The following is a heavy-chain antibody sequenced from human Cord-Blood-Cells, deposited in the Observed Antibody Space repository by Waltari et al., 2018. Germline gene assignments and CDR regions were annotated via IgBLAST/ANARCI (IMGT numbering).Heavy chain of an antibody. CDR1: GGSISSSSYY. D-gene: IGHD6-13*01. Sequence: QLQLQESGPGLVKPSETLSLTCTVSGGSISSSSYYWGWIRQPPGKGLEWMGSIYYSGGTYSNPSLKSRVTISVDTSKNQFSLKLSSVTAADTAVYYCARHLTSSSWYGWYFDLWGRGTLVTVSS. CDR2: IYYSGGT. V-gene: IGHV4-39*01. CDR3: ARHLTSSSWYGWYFDL. J-gene: IGHJ2*01.